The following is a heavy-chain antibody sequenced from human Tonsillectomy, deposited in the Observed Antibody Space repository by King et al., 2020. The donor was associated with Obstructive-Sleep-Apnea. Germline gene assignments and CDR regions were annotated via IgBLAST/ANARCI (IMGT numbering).Heavy chain of an antibody. V-gene: IGHV4-59*08. D-gene: IGHD4-17*01. CDR2: MYYSWNT. CDR1: GTYISDYY. Sequence: VQLQESGPGLVKRSETLSLTCTVSGTYISDYYWSWIRQPPGKGLEWIGYMYYSWNTNFNPSLKSRVTISADTSKLQFSLKLCSVTAADTAVYYCARHRGVEDYGDYGDYFDYWGQGTLVTVSS. CDR3: ARHRGVEDYGDYGDYFDY. J-gene: IGHJ4*02.